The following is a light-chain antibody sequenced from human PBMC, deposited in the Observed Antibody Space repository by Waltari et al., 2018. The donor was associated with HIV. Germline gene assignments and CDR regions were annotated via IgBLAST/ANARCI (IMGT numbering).Light chain of an antibody. Sequence: DIQLTQSPSTLSTSVGDRVIITCRASQTVNKWLAWYQQTLGRAPRVIIYQSSTLENGVPSRFSGSASGVDFTLTISSLQPEDLGTYYCQQYNSLPWTFGQGTRVEV. CDR2: QSS. V-gene: IGKV1-5*03. CDR3: QQYNSLPWT. CDR1: QTVNKW. J-gene: IGKJ1*01.